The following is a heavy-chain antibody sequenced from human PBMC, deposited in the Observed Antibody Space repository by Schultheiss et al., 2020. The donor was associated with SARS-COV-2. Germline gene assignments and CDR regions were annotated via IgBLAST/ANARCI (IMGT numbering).Heavy chain of an antibody. J-gene: IGHJ4*02. V-gene: IGHV4-34*01. Sequence: SETLSLTCAVYGGSFSDYYWSWIRQSPGEGLEWIGEINHSGSTNYNPSLKSRVTISVDTSKNQFSLKLSSVTAADTAVYYCARGGVATDDGYYFDYWGQGTLVTVSS. CDR2: INHSGST. CDR3: ARGGVATDDGYYFDY. D-gene: IGHD5-12*01. CDR1: GGSFSDYY.